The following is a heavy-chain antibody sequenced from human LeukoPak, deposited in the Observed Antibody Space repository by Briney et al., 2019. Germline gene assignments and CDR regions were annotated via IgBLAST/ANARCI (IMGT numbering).Heavy chain of an antibody. CDR3: ASLYGSGRTPIYYFDY. D-gene: IGHD3-10*01. CDR1: GGSISSYY. J-gene: IGHJ4*02. CDR2: IYYSGST. V-gene: IGHV4-59*01. Sequence: SETLSLTCTVSGGSISSYYWSWIRQPPGKRLEWIGYIYYSGSTNYNPSLKSRVTISVDTSKNQFSLKLSSVTAADTAVYYCASLYGSGRTPIYYFDYWGQGTLVTVSS.